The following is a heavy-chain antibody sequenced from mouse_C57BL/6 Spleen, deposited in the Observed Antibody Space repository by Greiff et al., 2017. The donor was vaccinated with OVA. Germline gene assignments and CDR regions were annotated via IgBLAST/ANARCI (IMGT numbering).Heavy chain of an antibody. V-gene: IGHV14-4*01. CDR1: GFNIKDDY. D-gene: IGHD1-1*01. CDR2: IDPENGDT. J-gene: IGHJ2*01. CDR3: TNPADYYGSSYNY. Sequence: EVQLQQSGAELVRPGASVKLSCTASGFNIKDDYMHWVKQRPEQGLEWIGWIDPENGDTEYASKFHGKATITADTSSNTAYLQLSSLTSEDTAVYYCTNPADYYGSSYNYWGQGTTLTVSS.